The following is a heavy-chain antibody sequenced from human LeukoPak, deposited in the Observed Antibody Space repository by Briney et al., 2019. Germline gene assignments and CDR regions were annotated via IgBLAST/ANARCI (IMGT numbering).Heavy chain of an antibody. V-gene: IGHV3-53*04. Sequence: GGSLRLSCAASGFTVSSDYMSWVRQAPGKGLEWVSVIYSSSITSYSDSVKGRFTISRHNSKHTLYLQMNSLRAEDTAVYYCAREGGYDPFEYCGQGTLVTVSS. CDR3: AREGGYDPFEY. CDR2: IYSSSIT. CDR1: GFTVSSDY. D-gene: IGHD5-12*01. J-gene: IGHJ4*02.